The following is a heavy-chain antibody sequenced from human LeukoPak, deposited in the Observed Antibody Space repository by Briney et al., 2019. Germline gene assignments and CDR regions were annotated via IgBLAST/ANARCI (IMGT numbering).Heavy chain of an antibody. V-gene: IGHV4-59*01. J-gene: IGHJ4*02. CDR2: IYHSGST. CDR3: ARDGYSGSDAL. Sequence: SETLSLTCTVSGGSISTYYWTWIRQPPGKGLEWIGYIYHSGSTNYNPSLKSRVTISVDTSQNQFSLKLSSVTAADTAVYYCARDGYSGSDALWGQGTLVTVSS. CDR1: GGSISTYY. D-gene: IGHD5-12*01.